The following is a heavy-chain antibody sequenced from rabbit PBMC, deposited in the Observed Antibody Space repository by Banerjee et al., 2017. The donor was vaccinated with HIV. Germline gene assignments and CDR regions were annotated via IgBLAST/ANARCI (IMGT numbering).Heavy chain of an antibody. CDR3: AREHTYADYGDFNL. Sequence: QQQLVESGGDLVKPGASLTLTCTASGFSFSSSYWICWVRQAPGKGLEWIACIYTGSGSTYYASWAKGRFTISKTSSTTVTLQMTSLTAADTATYFCAREHTYADYGDFNLWGQGTLVTVS. CDR1: GFSFSSSYW. D-gene: IGHD2-1*01. CDR2: IYTGSGST. J-gene: IGHJ4*01. V-gene: IGHV1S45*01.